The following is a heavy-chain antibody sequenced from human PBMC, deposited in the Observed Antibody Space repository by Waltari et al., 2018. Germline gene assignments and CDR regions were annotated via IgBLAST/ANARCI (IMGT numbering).Heavy chain of an antibody. D-gene: IGHD3-22*01. CDR3: ATDSSGYRDAFDI. J-gene: IGHJ3*02. Sequence: QVQLQQWGAGLLRPSETLSLTCAVYGGSFSSYYWSWIRQPPGKGLEWIGYIYYSGSTNYNPSLKSRVTISVDTSKNQFSLKLSSVTAADTAVYYCATDSSGYRDAFDIWGQGTMVTVSS. CDR2: IYYSGST. CDR1: GGSFSSYY. V-gene: IGHV4-34*11.